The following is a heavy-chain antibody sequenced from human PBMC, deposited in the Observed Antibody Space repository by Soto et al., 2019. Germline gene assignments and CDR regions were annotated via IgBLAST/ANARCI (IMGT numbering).Heavy chain of an antibody. CDR2: ISSSSSTI. CDR1: GFTFSSYS. J-gene: IGHJ6*02. D-gene: IGHD2-15*01. Sequence: EVQLVESGGGLVQPGGSLRLSCAASGFTFSSYSMNWVRQAPGKGLEWVSYISSSSSTIYYADSVKGRFTISRDNAKNSLYLQMNSQRDEDTAVYYCARDLGSGGRSRHYYYGMDVWGQGTTVTVSS. CDR3: ARDLGSGGRSRHYYYGMDV. V-gene: IGHV3-48*02.